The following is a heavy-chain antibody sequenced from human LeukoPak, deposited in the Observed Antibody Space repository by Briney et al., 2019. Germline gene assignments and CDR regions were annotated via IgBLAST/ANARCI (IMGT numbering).Heavy chain of an antibody. V-gene: IGHV1-18*01. D-gene: IGHD3-3*01. CDR2: ISAYNGNT. Sequence: ASVKVSCKASGYTITSYGISWVRQAPGQGLEWMGWISAYNGNTNYAQKLQGRVTMTTDTSTSTAYMELRSLRSDDTAVYYCARQGRNYDFWSGYPDTNWFDPWGQGTLVTVSS. CDR1: GYTITSYG. CDR3: ARQGRNYDFWSGYPDTNWFDP. J-gene: IGHJ5*02.